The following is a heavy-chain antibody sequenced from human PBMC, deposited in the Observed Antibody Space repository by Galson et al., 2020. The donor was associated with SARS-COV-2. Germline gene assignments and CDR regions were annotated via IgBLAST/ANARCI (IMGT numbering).Heavy chain of an antibody. CDR3: SRDLSGAADL. CDR1: GYTFSAYW. Sequence: GGSLRLSCAGSGYTFSAYWMHWVRQAPGEGLVWVSRLNEDGRITTYADSVKGRFTISRDHAGNTLYLQMNSLRVEDTAVYYCSRDLSGAADLWGPGTLVTVSS. V-gene: IGHV3-74*03. D-gene: IGHD6-25*01. CDR2: LNEDGRIT. J-gene: IGHJ5*02.